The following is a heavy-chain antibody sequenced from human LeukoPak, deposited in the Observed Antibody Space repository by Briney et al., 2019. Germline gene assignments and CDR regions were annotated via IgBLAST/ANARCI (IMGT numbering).Heavy chain of an antibody. CDR2: ISSSSSYI. D-gene: IGHD6-13*01. J-gene: IGHJ4*02. V-gene: IGHV3-11*06. Sequence: GRSLRLSCAASGFTLSDYYMSWIRQAPGKGLEWVSSISSSSSYIYYADSVKGRFTISRDNAKNSLYLQMNSLRAEDTAVYYCARETQQLGADYWGQGTLVTVSS. CDR1: GFTLSDYY. CDR3: ARETQQLGADY.